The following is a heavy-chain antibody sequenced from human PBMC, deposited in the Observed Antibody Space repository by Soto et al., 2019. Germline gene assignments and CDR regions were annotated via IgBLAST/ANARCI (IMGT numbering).Heavy chain of an antibody. CDR3: ARGKYGDSPYGMDV. Sequence: ASVKVSCKASGYTFTNYPMHWVRQARGQRLEWMGWSNAGNGDTKYSQEFRGRVTITRDTSASTAYMELSSLRLEDMAVYYCARGKYGDSPYGMDVWDPVTTVTVSS. CDR1: GYTFTNYP. D-gene: IGHD4-17*01. V-gene: IGHV1-3*02. CDR2: SNAGNGDT. J-gene: IGHJ6*02.